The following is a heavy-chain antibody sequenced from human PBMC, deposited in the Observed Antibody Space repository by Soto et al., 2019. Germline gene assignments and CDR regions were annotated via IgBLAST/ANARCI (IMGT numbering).Heavy chain of an antibody. V-gene: IGHV3-7*05. CDR1: GFTFSSSW. J-gene: IGHJ6*02. Sequence: GGSLRLACAASGFTFSSSWMSWVRQAPGKGLEWVANIKQDGSEKYYVDSVKGRFTISRDNAKNSLYLQMNSLRAEDTAVYYCARWYSSGWYDGMDVWGQGTTVTVSS. D-gene: IGHD6-19*01. CDR3: ARWYSSGWYDGMDV. CDR2: IKQDGSEK.